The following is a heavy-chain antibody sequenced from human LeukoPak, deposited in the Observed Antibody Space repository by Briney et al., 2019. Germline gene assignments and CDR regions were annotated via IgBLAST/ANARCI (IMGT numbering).Heavy chain of an antibody. V-gene: IGHV3-23*01. CDR2: ISGSSCSK. J-gene: IGHJ3*02. CDR3: AKCEGIVGALPTAMDAFDI. Sequence: GGSLRLSCAASGFTFSSYAMSWVRQAPGKGLEWVSSISGSSCSKYYADSVKGRFTISRDNSKNTLYLQMNSLRAEDTAVYYCAKCEGIVGALPTAMDAFDIWGQGTMVTVSS. D-gene: IGHD1-26*01. CDR1: GFTFSSYA.